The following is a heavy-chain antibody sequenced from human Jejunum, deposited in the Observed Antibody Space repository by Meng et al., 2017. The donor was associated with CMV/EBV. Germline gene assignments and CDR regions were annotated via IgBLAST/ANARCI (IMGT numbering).Heavy chain of an antibody. CDR1: GCSMGSGDYY. Sequence: VHLPVAGQGLVKPSQTLSLTCSVSGCSMGSGDYYWSWIRQPPGKGLGWIGYIHDTGSTSHNPSLKSRVDISLGTSKNQFSLTLNSVTAEDTAVYFCARGSIFVSFDSWGQGTLVTVS. D-gene: IGHD3-3*01. CDR3: ARGSIFVSFDS. J-gene: IGHJ4*02. V-gene: IGHV4-30-4*08. CDR2: IHDTGST.